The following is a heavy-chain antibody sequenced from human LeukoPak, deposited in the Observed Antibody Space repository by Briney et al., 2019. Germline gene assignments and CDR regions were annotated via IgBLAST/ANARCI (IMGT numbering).Heavy chain of an antibody. CDR3: ARTAYCGGDCYSDWFDP. Sequence: SVTVSCTASGGTFSSYAISWVRQAPGQGLEWMGGIIPIFGTANYAQKFQGRVTITADKSTSTAYMELSSLRSEDTAVYYCARTAYCGGDCYSDWFDPWGQGTLVTVSS. CDR1: GGTFSSYA. J-gene: IGHJ5*02. V-gene: IGHV1-69*06. CDR2: IIPIFGTA. D-gene: IGHD2-21*02.